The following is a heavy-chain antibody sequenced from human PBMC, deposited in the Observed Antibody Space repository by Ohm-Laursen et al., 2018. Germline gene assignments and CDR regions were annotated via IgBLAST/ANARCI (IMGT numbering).Heavy chain of an antibody. Sequence: GSSVKVSCKVSGYTFTSYYMHWVRQAPGQGLEWMGIINPSGGSTSYAQKFQGRVTMTRDTSTSTVYMELSSLRSEDTAVYYCAVYSSSWYFDSPTIDYWGQGTLVTVSS. D-gene: IGHD6-13*01. CDR3: AVYSSSWYFDSPTIDY. CDR2: INPSGGST. V-gene: IGHV1-46*01. J-gene: IGHJ4*02. CDR1: GYTFTSYY.